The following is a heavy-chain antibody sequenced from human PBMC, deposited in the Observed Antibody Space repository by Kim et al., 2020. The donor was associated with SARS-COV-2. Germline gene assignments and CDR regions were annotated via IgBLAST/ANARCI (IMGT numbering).Heavy chain of an antibody. V-gene: IGHV3-53*04. J-gene: IGHJ4*02. CDR1: GFTVSSIY. D-gene: IGHD6-19*01. CDR3: ARGSPFDY. Sequence: GGSLRLSCAASGFTVSSIYMSWVRQAPGKGLEWVSVVYSGGSTSYADSVKGRFTISRHISENTLYLQMNSLRAEDTAVYYCARGSPFDYWGQGTLVTVSS. CDR2: VYSGGST.